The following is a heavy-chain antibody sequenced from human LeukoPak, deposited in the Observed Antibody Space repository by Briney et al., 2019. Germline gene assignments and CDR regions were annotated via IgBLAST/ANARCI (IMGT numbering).Heavy chain of an antibody. CDR2: IYTSGST. D-gene: IGHD4-11*01. Sequence: SETLSLTCTVSGGSISSYYWSWLRQPAGKGLEWIGRIYTSGSTNYNPSLKSRVTMSVDTSKNQFSLKLSCVTAADTAVYYCERETHSNLNWFDPGGQGTLVTVSS. J-gene: IGHJ5*02. V-gene: IGHV4-4*07. CDR1: GGSISSYY. CDR3: ERETHSNLNWFDP.